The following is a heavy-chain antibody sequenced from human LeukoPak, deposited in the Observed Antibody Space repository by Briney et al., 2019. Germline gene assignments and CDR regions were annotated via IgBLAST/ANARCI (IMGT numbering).Heavy chain of an antibody. V-gene: IGHV5-51*01. Sequence: GESLKISCKDSGYSFANYWIGWVRQMPGKGLEWMGIIYPGDSDTSYSPSFQGQVTISADKSISTAYLQWSSLKASDTAMCYCASLRSYSDAFDIWGQGTMVTVSS. J-gene: IGHJ3*02. CDR2: IYPGDSDT. D-gene: IGHD2-21*01. CDR3: ASLRSYSDAFDI. CDR1: GYSFANYW.